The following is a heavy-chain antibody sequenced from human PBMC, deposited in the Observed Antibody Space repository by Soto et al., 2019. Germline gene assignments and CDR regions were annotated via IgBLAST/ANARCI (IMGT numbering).Heavy chain of an antibody. Sequence: QVQLVQSGAEVKKPGASVKVSCKASGYTFTNYDINWVRQATGQGLEWMGWMNPNSGNTGYAQKFQGRVTMTRNTSVSTAYRELRSLRSEDTAAYYCARVSITIFGVVIAEGLDYWGQGTLVIVSS. D-gene: IGHD3-3*01. V-gene: IGHV1-8*01. CDR1: GYTFTNYD. CDR2: MNPNSGNT. CDR3: ARVSITIFGVVIAEGLDY. J-gene: IGHJ4*02.